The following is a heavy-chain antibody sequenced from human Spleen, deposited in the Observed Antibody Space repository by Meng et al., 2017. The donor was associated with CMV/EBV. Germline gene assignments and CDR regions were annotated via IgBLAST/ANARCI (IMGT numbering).Heavy chain of an antibody. Sequence: GESLKISCAASGFTFSAYAFHWVRQAPGKGLEWVALTSFDGTNNFYADSVKGRFTISRDNSKNTVYLQMNGLRTEDTAAYYCSWGFRMDVWGQGTTVTVSS. CDR3: SWGFRMDV. V-gene: IGHV3-30*04. J-gene: IGHJ6*02. D-gene: IGHD3-16*01. CDR2: TSFDGTNN. CDR1: GFTFSAYA.